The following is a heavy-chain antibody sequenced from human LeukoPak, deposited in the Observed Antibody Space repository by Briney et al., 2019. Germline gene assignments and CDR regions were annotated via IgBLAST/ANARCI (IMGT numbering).Heavy chain of an antibody. CDR3: ARATNYYYDSSGYAPDFDY. CDR2: TSYDGSNK. D-gene: IGHD3-22*01. J-gene: IGHJ4*02. Sequence: GGSLRLSCAASGFTFSSYGMHWVRQAPGKGLEWVALTSYDGSNKYHADSVKGRFTISRDNSKNTLYLQMNSLRAEDTAVYYCARATNYYYDSSGYAPDFDYWGQGTLVTVSS. CDR1: GFTFSSYG. V-gene: IGHV3-30*19.